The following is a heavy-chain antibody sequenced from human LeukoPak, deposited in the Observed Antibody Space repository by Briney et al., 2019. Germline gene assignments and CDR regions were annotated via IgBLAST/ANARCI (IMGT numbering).Heavy chain of an antibody. J-gene: IGHJ4*02. Sequence: PGGSLRLSCAASGFMFSSHAMNWVRQAPGKGLEWVSAISGTGVSTFYADSVKGRFTISRDNSKNTLYLQMNSLRAEDTAVYYCAKEPWGASAMGLWYYFEHWGQGSLVTVSS. CDR2: ISGTGVST. CDR3: AKEPWGASAMGLWYYFEH. D-gene: IGHD3-16*01. CDR1: GFMFSSHA. V-gene: IGHV3-23*01.